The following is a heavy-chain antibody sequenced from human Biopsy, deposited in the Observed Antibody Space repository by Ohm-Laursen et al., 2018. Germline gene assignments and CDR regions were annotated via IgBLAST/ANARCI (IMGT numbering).Heavy chain of an antibody. CDR1: GFIFDDYA. V-gene: IGHV3-9*01. Sequence: SLRLSCAASGFIFDDYAMHWVRQAPGKGLEWVSSITWNSGTIGYADSVKGRFTISRDNAKNSLYLQMNSLRAGDTALYYCAKARVAIRYFDIWGRGTLVTVSS. CDR3: AKARVAIRYFDI. CDR2: ITWNSGTI. D-gene: IGHD2-15*01. J-gene: IGHJ2*01.